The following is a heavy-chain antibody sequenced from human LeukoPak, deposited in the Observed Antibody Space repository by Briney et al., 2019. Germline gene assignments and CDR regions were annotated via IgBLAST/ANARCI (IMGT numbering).Heavy chain of an antibody. V-gene: IGHV3-21*01. CDR3: ARDYDILTGGFDY. D-gene: IGHD3-9*01. Sequence: GGSLRLSCAASGFTFRSYTMDWVRQDPGKGLEWVSSIGASSTYIYYADSVKGRFTISRDNAKNSLYLQVNSLRAEDTAVYYCARDYDILTGGFDYWGQGTLVTVSS. J-gene: IGHJ4*02. CDR1: GFTFRSYT. CDR2: IGASSTYI.